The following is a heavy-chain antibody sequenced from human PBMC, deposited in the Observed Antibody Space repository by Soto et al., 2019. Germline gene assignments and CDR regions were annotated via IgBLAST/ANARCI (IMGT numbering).Heavy chain of an antibody. J-gene: IGHJ1*01. V-gene: IGHV1-69*06. CDR2: VISASGSV. CDR1: GRIFSSFP. Sequence: QVQVVQSGAEVKKPGSSVKISCKASGRIFSSFPTSWVRQVPGQGLEWMGGVISASGSVTYAPKFQGRVTITAVNSAGIGYMELTRLTSEDTAIYYCARVGSRDAYDYVLDHWGPGTMVTVSS. D-gene: IGHD3-10*02. CDR3: ARVGSRDAYDYVLDH.